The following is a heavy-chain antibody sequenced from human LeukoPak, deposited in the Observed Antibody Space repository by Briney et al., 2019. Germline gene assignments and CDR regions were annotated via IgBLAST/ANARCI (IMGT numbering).Heavy chain of an antibody. CDR3: ARGRQNYDFWSGYSHDAFDI. CDR1: GGTFSSYA. Sequence: ASVKVSCKASGGTFSSYAISWVRQAPGQGLEWMGRIIPILGIANYAHKFQGRVTITDDKSTSTAYMELSSLRSEDTAVYYCARGRQNYDFWSGYSHDAFDIWGQGTMVTVSS. CDR2: IIPILGIA. V-gene: IGHV1-69*04. D-gene: IGHD3-3*01. J-gene: IGHJ3*02.